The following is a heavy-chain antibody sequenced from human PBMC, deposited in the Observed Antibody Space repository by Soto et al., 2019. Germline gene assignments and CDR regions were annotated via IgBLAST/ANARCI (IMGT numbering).Heavy chain of an antibody. V-gene: IGHV1-2*02. CDR2: INPNSGGT. Sequence: ASVKVSCKASGYTFTGYYMHWVRQAPGQGLEWMGWINPNSGGTNYAQKFQGRVTMTRDTSISTAYMELSRLSSDDTAVYYCAREARSVVVVPAAITYYYYGMDVWGQGTTVTVSS. J-gene: IGHJ6*02. CDR3: AREARSVVVVPAAITYYYYGMDV. D-gene: IGHD2-2*02. CDR1: GYTFTGYY.